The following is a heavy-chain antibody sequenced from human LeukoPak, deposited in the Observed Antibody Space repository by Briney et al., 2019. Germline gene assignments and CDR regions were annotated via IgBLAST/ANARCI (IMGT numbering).Heavy chain of an antibody. V-gene: IGHV4-34*01. D-gene: IGHD4-17*01. CDR3: ARHGFYGDSARRKFDP. CDR2: ISHSGYT. Sequence: SETLSLTCTVYNGSFSGYYWSWIRQPPGTGLEWIGEISHSGYTNLNPSLKSRLTLSLDTPTNPFSLRLTSLTAADTAVYYCARHGFYGDSARRKFDPWGQGTLVTVSS. CDR1: NGSFSGYY. J-gene: IGHJ5*02.